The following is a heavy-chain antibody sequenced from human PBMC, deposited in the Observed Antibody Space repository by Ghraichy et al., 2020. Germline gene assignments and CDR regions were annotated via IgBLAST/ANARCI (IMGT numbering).Heavy chain of an antibody. D-gene: IGHD3-10*01. CDR2: IKQDGSEK. V-gene: IGHV3-7*03. J-gene: IGHJ4*02. Sequence: GGSLRLSCAASGFTFSSYWMSWVRQAPGKGLEWVANIKQDGSEKYYLYSVKGRFTISRDNAKNSLYLQMNSLRAEDTAVYYCAGAAAGRLSGNDYWGQGTLVTVSS. CDR1: GFTFSSYW. CDR3: AGAAAGRLSGNDY.